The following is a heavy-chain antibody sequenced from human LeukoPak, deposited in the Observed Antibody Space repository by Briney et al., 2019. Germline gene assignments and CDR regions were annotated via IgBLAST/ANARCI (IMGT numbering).Heavy chain of an antibody. CDR1: GGSISSYY. Sequence: SETLSLTCTVSGGSISSYYWSWIRQPPGKGLEWIGYIYYSGSTNYNPSLKSRVTISVDTSKNQFSLKLSSVTAADTAVYYCARHRGYYYDSSASVFDYWGQGTLVTVSS. J-gene: IGHJ4*02. V-gene: IGHV4-59*08. CDR3: ARHRGYYYDSSASVFDY. D-gene: IGHD3-22*01. CDR2: IYYSGST.